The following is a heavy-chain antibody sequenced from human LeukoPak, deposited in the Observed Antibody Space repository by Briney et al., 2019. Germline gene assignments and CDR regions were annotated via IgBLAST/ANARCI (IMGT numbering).Heavy chain of an antibody. CDR2: IYTSGST. Sequence: LETLSLTCTVSGGSLSSYSWSWIRQPPGKGLEWIGRIYTSGSTKYNPSLQSRITISADTSKNQFSLKVTSVTAADTAVYYCARRMLEARESSATNWFDTWGQGNLVTVSS. CDR3: ARRMLEARESSATNWFDT. V-gene: IGHV4-4*07. CDR1: GGSLSSYS. D-gene: IGHD5-12*01. J-gene: IGHJ5*02.